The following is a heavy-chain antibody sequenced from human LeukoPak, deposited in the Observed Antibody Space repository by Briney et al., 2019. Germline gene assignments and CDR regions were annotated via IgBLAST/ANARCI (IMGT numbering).Heavy chain of an antibody. CDR1: GFTVSSNY. D-gene: IGHD3-10*01. V-gene: IGHV3-66*01. CDR2: IYSGGST. CDR3: ARDLFSGVNYGSGSPSGY. Sequence: PGGSLRLSCAASGFTVSSNYMSWVRQAPGKGLEWVSVIYSGGSTYYADSVKGRFTISRDNSKNTLYLQMNSLRAEDTAVYYCARDLFSGVNYGSGSPSGYWGQGTLVTVSS. J-gene: IGHJ4*02.